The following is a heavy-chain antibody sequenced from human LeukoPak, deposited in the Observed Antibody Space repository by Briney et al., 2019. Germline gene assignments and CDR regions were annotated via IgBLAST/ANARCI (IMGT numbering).Heavy chain of an antibody. Sequence: ASVKVSCKASGYTFTSYGISWVRQAPGQGLERMGWISAYNGNTNYAQKLQGRVTMTTDTSTSTAYMELRSLRSDDTAVYYCARDISPESTTNPPFDYRGQGTLVTVSS. V-gene: IGHV1-18*01. D-gene: IGHD1-7*01. CDR2: ISAYNGNT. J-gene: IGHJ4*02. CDR1: GYTFTSYG. CDR3: ARDISPESTTNPPFDY.